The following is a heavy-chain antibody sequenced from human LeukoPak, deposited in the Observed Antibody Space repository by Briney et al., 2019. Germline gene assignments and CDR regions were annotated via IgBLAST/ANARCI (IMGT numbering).Heavy chain of an antibody. CDR1: GYTFTGYY. J-gene: IGHJ4*02. V-gene: IGHV1-2*02. CDR3: ADEFGLKWLAD. CDR2: INPNSGST. Sequence: GASVKVSCKASGYTFTGYYMHWVRQAPGQGLEWVGWINPNSGSTKYAQKFQGRVTMTRDTSISTAYMELSRLRSDDTAVYYCADEFGLKWLADWGQGTLVTVSS. D-gene: IGHD6-19*01.